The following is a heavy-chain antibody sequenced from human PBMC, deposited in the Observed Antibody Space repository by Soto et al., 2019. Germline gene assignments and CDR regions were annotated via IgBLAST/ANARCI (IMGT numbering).Heavy chain of an antibody. Sequence: WASVKVSCKASGYTFTGYYMHWVRQAPGQGLEWMGWINPNSGGTNYAQKFQGRVTMTRDTSISTAYMELSRLRSDDTAVYYCARDGGGSGYDSFFDYWGQGTLVTVSS. CDR1: GYTFTGYY. V-gene: IGHV1-2*02. CDR2: INPNSGGT. CDR3: ARDGGGSGYDSFFDY. J-gene: IGHJ4*02. D-gene: IGHD5-12*01.